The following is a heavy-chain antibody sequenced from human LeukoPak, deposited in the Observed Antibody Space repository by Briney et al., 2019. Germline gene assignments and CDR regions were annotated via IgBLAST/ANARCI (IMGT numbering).Heavy chain of an antibody. CDR1: GFTFSSYE. J-gene: IGHJ4*02. D-gene: IGHD3-10*01. V-gene: IGHV3-21*01. CDR2: ISSSSSSYI. CDR3: ARAIVWFGSDY. Sequence: GGSLRLSCAASGFTFSSYEMNWVRQAPGKGLEWVSSISSSSSSYIYYADSVKGRFTISRDNAKNSLYLQMNSLRAEDTAVYYCARAIVWFGSDYWGQGTLVTVSS.